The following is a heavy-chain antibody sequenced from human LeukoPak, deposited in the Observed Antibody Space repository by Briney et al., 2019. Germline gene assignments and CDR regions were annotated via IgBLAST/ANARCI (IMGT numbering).Heavy chain of an antibody. Sequence: SETLSLTCAVYDGSFSGYYWSWIRQPPGKGLEWIGEINHSGSTNYNPSLKSRVTISVDTSKNQFSLKLSSVTAADTAVYYCARSIRFLEWKYYYYGMDVWGQGTTVTVSS. J-gene: IGHJ6*02. D-gene: IGHD3-3*01. CDR2: INHSGST. CDR1: DGSFSGYY. CDR3: ARSIRFLEWKYYYYGMDV. V-gene: IGHV4-34*01.